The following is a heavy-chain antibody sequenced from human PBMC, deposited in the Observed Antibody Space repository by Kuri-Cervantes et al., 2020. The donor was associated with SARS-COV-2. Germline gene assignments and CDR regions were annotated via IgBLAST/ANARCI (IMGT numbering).Heavy chain of an antibody. J-gene: IGHJ6*03. CDR3: ARTQLGMSMDV. V-gene: IGHV4-39*01. Sequence: SETLSLSCTVSGGSISSSSYYWGWIRQPPGKGLEWIGSTYYSGSTYYNPSLKSRVTISVDTSKNQFSLKLNSVTAADTAVYYCARTQLGMSMDVWGKGTTVTVSS. CDR1: GGSISSSSYY. CDR2: TYYSGST. D-gene: IGHD7-27*01.